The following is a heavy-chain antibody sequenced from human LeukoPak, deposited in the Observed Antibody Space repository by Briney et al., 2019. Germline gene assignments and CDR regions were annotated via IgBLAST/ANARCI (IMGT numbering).Heavy chain of an antibody. J-gene: IGHJ5*02. Sequence: RASVKVSCKASGYIFTGYYMHWVRRAPGQGLEWMGRINPNSGGTNYAQKFQGRVTMTRDTSISTAYMELSRLGSDDTAIYYCARDREGIQLRSSNWFDPWGQGTPVTVSS. D-gene: IGHD1-1*01. V-gene: IGHV1-2*06. CDR2: INPNSGGT. CDR3: ARDREGIQLRSSNWFDP. CDR1: GYIFTGYY.